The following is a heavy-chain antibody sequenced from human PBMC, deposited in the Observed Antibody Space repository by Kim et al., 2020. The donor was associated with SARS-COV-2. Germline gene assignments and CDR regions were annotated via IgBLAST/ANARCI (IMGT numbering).Heavy chain of an antibody. CDR2: ST. CDR3: AKGPEGPFDY. V-gene: IGHV3-23*01. J-gene: IGHJ4*02. Sequence: STYCHDPVTGRFTNSRDNSKNTLYLQLNSRRAEDTAVYYGAKGPEGPFDYWGQGTLVTVSS.